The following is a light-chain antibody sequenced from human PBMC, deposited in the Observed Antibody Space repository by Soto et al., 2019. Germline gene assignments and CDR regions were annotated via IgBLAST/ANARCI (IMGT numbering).Light chain of an antibody. CDR2: DAS. CDR1: QAISGW. J-gene: IGKJ1*01. V-gene: IGKV1-5*01. CDR3: QHYKSYPWT. Sequence: DIRMTQSPSILSASVGDRVTIACRASQAISGWLAWYQQTPGKAPKLLIYDASTLDGGVPSRFSGSGSGTEFTLTISSLQPDDFAIYYCQHYKSYPWTFGQGTKVDI.